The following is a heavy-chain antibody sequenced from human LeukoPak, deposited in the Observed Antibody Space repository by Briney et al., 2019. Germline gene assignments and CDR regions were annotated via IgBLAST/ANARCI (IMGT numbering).Heavy chain of an antibody. CDR1: GFTFSSYA. CDR3: AKVLTTFYYYDSSGYFDY. Sequence: PGGSLRLSCAASGFTFSSYAMSWVRQAPGKGLEWVSAISGSGGSTYYADSVKGRFTISRDNSKNTLYLQMNSLRAEDTAVYYCAKVLTTFYYYDSSGYFDYWGQGTLVTVSS. CDR2: ISGSGGST. D-gene: IGHD3-22*01. V-gene: IGHV3-23*01. J-gene: IGHJ4*02.